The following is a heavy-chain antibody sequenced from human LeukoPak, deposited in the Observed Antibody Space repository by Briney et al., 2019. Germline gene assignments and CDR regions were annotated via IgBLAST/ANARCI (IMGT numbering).Heavy chain of an antibody. J-gene: IGHJ4*02. D-gene: IGHD1-26*01. V-gene: IGHV4-39*07. CDR3: ARDLGSGSPTRIDY. Sequence: PTETLSLTCTVSDGSISSSSYYWGWIRQPPGKGLEWIGSIYYSGSTYYTPSLKSRVTISVDTSKNQFSLKLTSVTAADTAVYYCARDLGSGSPTRIDYWGQGTLVTVSS. CDR1: DGSISSSSYY. CDR2: IYYSGST.